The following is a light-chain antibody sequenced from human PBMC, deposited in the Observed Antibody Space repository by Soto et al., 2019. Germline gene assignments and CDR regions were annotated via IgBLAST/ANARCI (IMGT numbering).Light chain of an antibody. CDR2: GAS. CDR1: QTVSSNY. V-gene: IGKV3-20*01. J-gene: IGKJ2*02. Sequence: EIVLTQSPGTLSLSPGERATLSCRASQTVSSNYLAWYRQKPGQAPRLIIYGASSRATGIPDRVSGSGSGTDFTLTISRLEPEDFAVYYCQQYGSSPCTFGQGTKLEIK. CDR3: QQYGSSPCT.